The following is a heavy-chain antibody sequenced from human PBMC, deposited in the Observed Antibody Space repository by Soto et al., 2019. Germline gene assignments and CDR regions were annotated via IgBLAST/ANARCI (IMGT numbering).Heavy chain of an antibody. CDR3: AKLRDFVVLPAGILDY. D-gene: IGHD2-8*01. CDR2: ISGGGDTT. Sequence: PGGSLRLSCAASGFTFSSYGISWIRLSPGKGLEWVSVISGGGDTTYYTPTVKGRFTISRDDFRNTLYLQMNSLRTEDTALYYCAKLRDFVVLPAGILDYWGPGTLVTVSS. J-gene: IGHJ4*02. CDR1: GFTFSSYG. V-gene: IGHV3-23*01.